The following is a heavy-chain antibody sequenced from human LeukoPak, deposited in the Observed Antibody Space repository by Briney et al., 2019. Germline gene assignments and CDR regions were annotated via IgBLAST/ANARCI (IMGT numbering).Heavy chain of an antibody. CDR1: GFTFSSYS. CDR3: ARVEYSSSWYQVDY. D-gene: IGHD6-13*01. CDR2: ISGRGNTI. V-gene: IGHV3-48*02. J-gene: IGHJ4*02. Sequence: GGSLRLSCTASGFTFSSYSMSWVRQAPGKGLEWVSYISGRGNTIYYAESVKGRFTSSRDNAKNSLYLQMNSLRDEDTAVYYCARVEYSSSWYQVDYWGQGTLVTVSS.